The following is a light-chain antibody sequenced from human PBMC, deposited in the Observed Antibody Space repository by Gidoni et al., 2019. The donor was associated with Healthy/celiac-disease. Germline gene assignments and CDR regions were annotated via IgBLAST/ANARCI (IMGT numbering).Light chain of an antibody. CDR2: DAS. J-gene: IGKJ1*01. Sequence: EIVLTPSPATLSLSPGERATLSCRASQSVSSYLAWYQQKPGQAPRLLISDASNRATGIPARFSGRGSGTDFTLTSSSLEPEDFAVYYCQQRSNWPWTFGQGTKVEIK. V-gene: IGKV3-11*01. CDR3: QQRSNWPWT. CDR1: QSVSSY.